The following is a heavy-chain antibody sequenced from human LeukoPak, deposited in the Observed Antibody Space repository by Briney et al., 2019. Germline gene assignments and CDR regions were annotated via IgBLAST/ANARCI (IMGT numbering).Heavy chain of an antibody. Sequence: GGSLRLSCAASGLTFSTYAMTWVRQAPGEGLEWVAVISYDGDETSYADSVKGRFTISRDNSKNTLYLQMNSLRAEDWAMYYCARSGPDLGFDYWGQGTLVIVSS. J-gene: IGHJ4*02. V-gene: IGHV3-30-3*01. CDR2: ISYDGDET. CDR1: GLTFSTYA. CDR3: ARSGPDLGFDY.